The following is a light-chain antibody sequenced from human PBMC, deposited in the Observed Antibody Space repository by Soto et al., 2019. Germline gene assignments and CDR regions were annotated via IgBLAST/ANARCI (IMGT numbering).Light chain of an antibody. Sequence: EIVLTQSPGTLSLSPGERATLSCRASQSVSSKYLAWYQQKPGQAPRVLIYGTSIRASGVPARFSGGGSGTDFTLTITRLAPEDFAVYYCQQYGSPLFTFGPGTKVDFK. CDR1: QSVSSKY. J-gene: IGKJ3*01. CDR2: GTS. CDR3: QQYGSPLFT. V-gene: IGKV3-20*01.